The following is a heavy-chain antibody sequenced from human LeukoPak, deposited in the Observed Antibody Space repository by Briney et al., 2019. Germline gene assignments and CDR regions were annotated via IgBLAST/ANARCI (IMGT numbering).Heavy chain of an antibody. V-gene: IGHV3-11*04. D-gene: IGHD3-22*01. CDR1: GFTFSDYY. J-gene: IGHJ3*02. CDR2: ISNSGGII. Sequence: GGSLRLSCAASGFTFSDYYMSWIRQAPGKGLEWVSYISNSGGIISYADSVKGRFTVSRDNAKNSLYLQMNSLRAEDTAVYYCARDHHRRLYDSQARDTFDIWGQGTMVTVSS. CDR3: ARDHHRRLYDSQARDTFDI.